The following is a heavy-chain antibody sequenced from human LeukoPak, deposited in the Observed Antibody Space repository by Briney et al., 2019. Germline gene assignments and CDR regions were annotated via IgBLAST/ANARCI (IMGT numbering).Heavy chain of an antibody. D-gene: IGHD5-18*01. CDR1: GFSLSGYW. V-gene: IGHV3-7*01. J-gene: IGHJ4*02. Sequence: GGSLRLSCAASGFSLSGYWMTWVRQAPGKGLEWVARLHADGVEQNYVDSVTGRFTMSRDNAKNSLDLQMNSLRVEDTAVYYCARGGYSFDYLGQGTLVDVSS. CDR2: LHADGVEQ. CDR3: ARGGYSFDY.